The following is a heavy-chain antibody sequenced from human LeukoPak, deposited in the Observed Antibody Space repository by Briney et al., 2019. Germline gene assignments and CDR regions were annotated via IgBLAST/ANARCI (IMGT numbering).Heavy chain of an antibody. CDR3: ARGYPRPFDY. CDR1: GGSFSGYY. D-gene: IGHD3-16*02. V-gene: IGHV4-34*01. Sequence: SETLSLTCAVYGGSFSGYYWSWIRQPPGKGLEWIGEINHSGSTNYNPSLKSRVTISVDTSKNQFSLKLNSVTAADTAVYYCARGYPRPFDYWGQGTLVTVSS. CDR2: INHSGST. J-gene: IGHJ4*02.